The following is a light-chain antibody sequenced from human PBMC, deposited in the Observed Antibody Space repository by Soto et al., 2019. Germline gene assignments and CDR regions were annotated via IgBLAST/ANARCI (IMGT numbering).Light chain of an antibody. Sequence: QMTQSPSSLSASVGARVTITCRASQNIRTYLNWYQQKPGKAPSLLIYGESTLQSGVPSRFSGSGSATDFTFTITSLQPEDFATYYCQQSYTTPRTFGQGTKVEIK. CDR2: GES. J-gene: IGKJ1*01. V-gene: IGKV1-39*01. CDR3: QQSYTTPRT. CDR1: QNIRTY.